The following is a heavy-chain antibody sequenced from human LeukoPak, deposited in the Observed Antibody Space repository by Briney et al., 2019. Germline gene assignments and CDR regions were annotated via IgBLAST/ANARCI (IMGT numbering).Heavy chain of an antibody. Sequence: ASVTVSCKASGYTFTGYYMHWVRQAPGQGLEWMGWINPNSGGTNYAQKFQGRVTMTRDTSISTAYMELSRLRSDDTAVYYCARVQPVIAAAIIDYWGQGTLVTVSS. CDR3: ARVQPVIAAAIIDY. D-gene: IGHD6-13*01. CDR2: INPNSGGT. J-gene: IGHJ4*02. CDR1: GYTFTGYY. V-gene: IGHV1-2*02.